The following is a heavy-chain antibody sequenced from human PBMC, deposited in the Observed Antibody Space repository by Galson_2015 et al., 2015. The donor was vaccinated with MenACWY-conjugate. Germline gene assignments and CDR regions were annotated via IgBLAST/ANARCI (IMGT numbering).Heavy chain of an antibody. CDR1: GSSFTTYW. J-gene: IGHJ6*02. CDR3: ARHPPGGRGMDV. V-gene: IGHV5-51*01. Sequence: QSGAEVKKPGESLKISCKTTGSSFTTYWIAWVRQMPGTGLEWMGLISPGDSNTRYSPSFQGQVTISADKSISTAYLQWSSLKSSATAMYYCARHPPGGRGMDVWGQGTTVTVSS. D-gene: IGHD1-26*01. CDR2: ISPGDSNT.